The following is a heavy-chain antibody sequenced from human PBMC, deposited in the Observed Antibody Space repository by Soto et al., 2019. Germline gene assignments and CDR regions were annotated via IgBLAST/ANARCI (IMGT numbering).Heavy chain of an antibody. Sequence: PSETLSLTCAVYGGSFSGYYWSWIRQPPGKGLEWIGQINHSGGTNYNPSLKSRVTISVDTSKNQFSLKLNSVTAADTAVYYCAVVPAVEYNWFDPWGQGTLVTVSS. CDR2: INHSGGT. CDR3: AVVPAVEYNWFDP. D-gene: IGHD2-2*01. V-gene: IGHV4-34*01. CDR1: GGSFSGYY. J-gene: IGHJ5*02.